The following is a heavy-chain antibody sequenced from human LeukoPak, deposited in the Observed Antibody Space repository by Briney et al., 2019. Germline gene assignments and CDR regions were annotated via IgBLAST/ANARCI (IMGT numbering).Heavy chain of an antibody. CDR3: ARDLMGHYYYMDV. Sequence: SETLSLTCTVSGGSISSYYWSWIRQPPGKGLEWIGYIYYSGSTNYNPSLKSRVTISVDTSKNQFSLKLSSVTAADTAVYYCARDLMGHYYYMDVWGKGTRSPSP. CDR1: GGSISSYY. J-gene: IGHJ6*03. D-gene: IGHD1-26*01. CDR2: IYYSGST. V-gene: IGHV4-59*01.